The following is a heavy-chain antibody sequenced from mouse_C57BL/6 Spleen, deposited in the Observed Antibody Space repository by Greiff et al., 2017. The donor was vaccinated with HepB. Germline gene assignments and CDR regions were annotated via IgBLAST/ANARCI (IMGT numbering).Heavy chain of an antibody. J-gene: IGHJ3*01. CDR1: GFSFNTYA. CDR3: VRSFYDGYHPFTY. Sequence: EVQLVESGGGLVQPKGSLKLSCAASGFSFNTYAMNWVRQAPGKGLEWVARIRSKSNNYATYYADSVKDRFTISRDDSESMLYLQMNNLKTEDTAMYYCVRSFYDGYHPFTYWGEGTLVTVSA. CDR2: IRSKSNNYAT. V-gene: IGHV10-1*01. D-gene: IGHD2-3*01.